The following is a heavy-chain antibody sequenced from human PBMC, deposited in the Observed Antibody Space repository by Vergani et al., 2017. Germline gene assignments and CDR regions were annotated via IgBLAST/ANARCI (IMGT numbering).Heavy chain of an antibody. CDR2: ISDSGGST. Sequence: EVQLLESGGGLVQPGGSLRLSCAASGFTFSSYAMSWVRQAPGKGLEWVSAISDSGGSTYYADSVKGRFTISRDNSKNTLYLQMNSLRAEDTAVYYCAKGRLDFYYYDSSGYYPWDQGTLVTVSS. CDR1: GFTFSSYA. CDR3: AKGRLDFYYYDSSGYYP. V-gene: IGHV3-23*01. J-gene: IGHJ5*02. D-gene: IGHD3-22*01.